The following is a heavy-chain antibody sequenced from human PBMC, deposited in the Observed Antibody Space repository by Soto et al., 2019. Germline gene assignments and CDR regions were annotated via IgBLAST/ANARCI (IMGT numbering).Heavy chain of an antibody. V-gene: IGHV3-74*01. D-gene: IGHD1-26*01. CDR2: INSDGSST. J-gene: IGHJ6*02. CDR1: GFTFSSYW. CDR3: AAMSREYYYYGMDV. Sequence: PGGSLRLSCAASGFTFSSYWMHWVRQAPGKGLVWVSRINSDGSSTSYADSVKGRFTISRDNAKNTLYLQMNSLRAEDTAVYYCAAMSREYYYYGMDVWGQGTTVTVS.